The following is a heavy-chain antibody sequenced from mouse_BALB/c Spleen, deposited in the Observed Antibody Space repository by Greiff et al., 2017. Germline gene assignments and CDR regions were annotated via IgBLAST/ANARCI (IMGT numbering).Heavy chain of an antibody. D-gene: IGHD1-1*01. CDR1: GYSITSDYA. J-gene: IGHJ2*01. V-gene: IGHV3-2*02. CDR3: ARSGTVNFDY. CDR2: ISYSGST. Sequence: VQLKQSGPGLVKPSQSLSLTCTVTGYSITSDYAWNWIRQFPGNKLEWMGYISYSGSTSYNPSLKSRISITRDTSKNQFFLQLNSVTTEDTATYYCARSGTVNFDYWGQGTTLTVSS.